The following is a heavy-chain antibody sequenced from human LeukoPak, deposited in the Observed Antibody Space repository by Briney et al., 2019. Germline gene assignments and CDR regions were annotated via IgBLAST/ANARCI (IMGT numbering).Heavy chain of an antibody. CDR2: IYHSGST. CDR1: RYCISRGYY. Sequence: SYALSLTRLDSRYCISRGYYWGWIRQPPAKGLGWSGSIYHSGSTYYNPHPKTRVTISVVTSKNQLPLHLDAVPGAGPALYCCASDILRGSLYFDYWGQGTLVTVSS. V-gene: IGHV4-38-2*02. D-gene: IGHD3-16*01. J-gene: IGHJ4*02. CDR3: ASDILRGSLYFDY.